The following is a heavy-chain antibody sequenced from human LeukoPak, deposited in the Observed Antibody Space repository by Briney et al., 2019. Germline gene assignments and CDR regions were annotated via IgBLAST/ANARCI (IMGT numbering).Heavy chain of an antibody. J-gene: IGHJ3*02. D-gene: IGHD1-26*01. Sequence: PSETLSLTCAVYGGSFSGYYWSWIRQPPGKGLEWIGEINHSGSTNYNPSLKSRVTMSVDTSKNQFSLKLSSVTAADTAVYYCARGPVVGATAGAFDIWGQGTMVTVSS. V-gene: IGHV4-34*01. CDR2: INHSGST. CDR1: GGSFSGYY. CDR3: ARGPVVGATAGAFDI.